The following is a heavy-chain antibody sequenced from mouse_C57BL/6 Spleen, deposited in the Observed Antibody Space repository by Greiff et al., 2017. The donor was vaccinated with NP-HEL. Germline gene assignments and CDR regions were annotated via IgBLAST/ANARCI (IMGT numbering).Heavy chain of an antibody. D-gene: IGHD2-12*01. CDR3: ARRGGVYSNDAESDAMDY. V-gene: IGHV1-69*01. Sequence: QVQLQQPGAELVMPGASVKLSCKASGYTFTSYWMHWVQQRPGQGLEWIGEIDPSDSYTNYHQTFKGTSTLTVDKSSSTAYMQLSSLPSEDSAVYYCARRGGVYSNDAESDAMDYWGQGTSVTVSS. J-gene: IGHJ4*01. CDR1: GYTFTSYW. CDR2: IDPSDSYT.